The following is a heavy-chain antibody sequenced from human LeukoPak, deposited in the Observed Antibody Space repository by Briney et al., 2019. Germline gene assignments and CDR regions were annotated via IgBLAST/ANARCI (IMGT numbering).Heavy chain of an antibody. V-gene: IGHV1-69*13. CDR2: IIPIFGTA. Sequence: ASVKVSCKASGGTFSSYAISWVRQAPGQGLEWMGGIIPIFGTANYAQKFQGRVTITADESTSTAYMELSSLRSEDTAVYYCARDSVGAGLLWFGELLFHYYYYGMDVWGQGTTVTVSS. CDR3: ARDSVGAGLLWFGELLFHYYYYGMDV. J-gene: IGHJ6*02. CDR1: GGTFSSYA. D-gene: IGHD3-10*01.